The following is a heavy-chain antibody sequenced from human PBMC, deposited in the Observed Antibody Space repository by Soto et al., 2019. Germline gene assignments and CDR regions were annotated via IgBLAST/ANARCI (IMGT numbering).Heavy chain of an antibody. Sequence: ASVKVSCKAFGYTFNAFYMHWVRQAPGQGLEWMGVINPSGDGTSYAQKFQGRVTMTRDTSISTVYMDLTRLTSDDTATYYCVRDMVATLDDYYYYAVDVWGQGTTVTVSS. V-gene: IGHV1-46*02. D-gene: IGHD5-12*01. CDR2: INPSGDGT. CDR1: GYTFNAFY. J-gene: IGHJ6*02. CDR3: VRDMVATLDDYYYYAVDV.